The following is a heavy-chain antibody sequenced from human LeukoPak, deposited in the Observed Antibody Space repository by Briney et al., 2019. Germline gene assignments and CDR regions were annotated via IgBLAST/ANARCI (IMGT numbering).Heavy chain of an antibody. V-gene: IGHV3-74*01. J-gene: IGHJ3*01. Sequence: GGSLRLSCAASGFTFSNYWMHWVRQAPGKGLVWVSLINSDGSSTNYADSVKGQFTIYRDNAKNTLYLQMNSLRAEDTAVYYCARDYGDAFDVWGQGTMVAVSS. D-gene: IGHD4-17*01. CDR3: ARDYGDAFDV. CDR1: GFTFSNYW. CDR2: INSDGSST.